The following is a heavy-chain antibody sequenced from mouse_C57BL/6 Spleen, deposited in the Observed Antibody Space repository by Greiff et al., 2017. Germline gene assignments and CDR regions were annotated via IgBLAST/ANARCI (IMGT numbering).Heavy chain of an antibody. D-gene: IGHD1-1*01. CDR3: AKFITTVVATRDYAMDC. V-gene: IGHV1-39*01. J-gene: IGHJ4*01. Sequence: VQLQQSGPELVKPGASVKISCKASGYSFTDYNMNWVKQSNGKSLEWIGVINPNYGTTSYNQKFKGKATLTVDQSSSTAYMQLNCLTSEDSAVYYCAKFITTVVATRDYAMDCWSEGTSVTVSS. CDR1: GYSFTDYN. CDR2: INPNYGTT.